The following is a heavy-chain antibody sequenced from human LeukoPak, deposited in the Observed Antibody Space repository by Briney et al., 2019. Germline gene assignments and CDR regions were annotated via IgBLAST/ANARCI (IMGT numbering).Heavy chain of an antibody. V-gene: IGHV4-31*03. CDR2: IYYSGST. CDR3: ARDRNYYDSSGFDY. J-gene: IGHJ4*02. CDR1: GGSISSGGYD. D-gene: IGHD3-22*01. Sequence: RASQTLSLTCTVSGGSISSGGYDWSWIRQHPGKGLEWIGYIYYSGSTYYNPSLKSRVTISVDTSKNQFSLKLSSVTAADTAVYYCARDRNYYDSSGFDYWGQGTLVTVSS.